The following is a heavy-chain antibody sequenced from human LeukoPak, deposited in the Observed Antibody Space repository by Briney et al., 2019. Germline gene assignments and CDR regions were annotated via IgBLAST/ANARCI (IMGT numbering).Heavy chain of an antibody. V-gene: IGHV3-15*01. CDR1: GFTFSNAW. CDR3: HGYSEGFDY. D-gene: IGHD3-22*01. Sequence: GGSLRLSCAASGFTFSNAWMSWVRQAPGKGLEWVGRVKSKADGGTTDYAAPVKDRFTISRDDSKNTRYLQMKSLKTEDTAVYYCHGYSEGFDYWGQGTLVTVSS. J-gene: IGHJ4*02. CDR2: VKSKADGGTT.